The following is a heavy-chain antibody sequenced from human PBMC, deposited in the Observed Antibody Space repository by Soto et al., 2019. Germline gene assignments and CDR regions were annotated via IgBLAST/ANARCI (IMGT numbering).Heavy chain of an antibody. CDR2: IIPIFGTP. CDR1: GGTFSSYA. V-gene: IGHV1-69*12. CDR3: ARGGYGYYDSRGYYGYY. J-gene: IGHJ4*02. Sequence: QVQLVQSGAEVKKPGSSVKVSCKASGGTFSSYAISWVRQAPGQGLEWMGGIIPIFGTPTYAQKFQGRVTITAXXSXSXXYMELSSLRSEDTAVYYCARGGYGYYDSRGYYGYYWGQGTLVTVSS. D-gene: IGHD3-22*01.